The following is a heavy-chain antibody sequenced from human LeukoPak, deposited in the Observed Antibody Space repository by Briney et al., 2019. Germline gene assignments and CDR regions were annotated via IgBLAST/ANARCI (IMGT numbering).Heavy chain of an antibody. CDR1: RFTFSNYW. CDR2: INQDGSER. CDR3: ARDYMAGATFQIQGPVDY. J-gene: IGHJ4*02. D-gene: IGHD1-26*01. V-gene: IGHV3-7*01. Sequence: GGSLRLSCAASRFTFSNYWMTWVRQAPGKGLEWVANINQDGSERYYVDSVKGRFTISRDNAKSSLYLQMNSLRAEDTAVYYCARDYMAGATFQIQGPVDYWGQGTLVTVSS.